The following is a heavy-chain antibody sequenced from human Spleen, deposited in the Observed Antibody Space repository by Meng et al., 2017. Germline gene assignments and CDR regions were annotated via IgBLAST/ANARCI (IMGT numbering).Heavy chain of an antibody. CDR3: ARDRSTRYSSGWRSFDP. V-gene: IGHV3-30*04. Sequence: GGSLRLSCAASGFTFSSYAMHWVRQFPGEGLEWVADISHDGSDKNNADSVKGRFTISRDNSKNTLYLQMNSLRVEDTAVYYCARDRSTRYSSGWRSFDPWGQGTLVTVSS. D-gene: IGHD6-19*01. CDR2: ISHDGSDK. J-gene: IGHJ5*02. CDR1: GFTFSSYA.